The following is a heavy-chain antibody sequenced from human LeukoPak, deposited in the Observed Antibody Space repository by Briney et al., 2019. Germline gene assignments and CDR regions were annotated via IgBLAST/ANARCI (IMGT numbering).Heavy chain of an antibody. CDR3: FGNYYGMDV. CDR1: GGTFISYT. Sequence: GSSVTVSYMASGGTFISYTITWVRQAPRQGLEWMGRIIPILGKPNYLQKFQGRVTITADKSTSTAYMELSSLRSEDTAVYYCFGNYYGMDVWGQGTTVTVSS. D-gene: IGHD1-14*01. V-gene: IGHV1-69*02. J-gene: IGHJ6*02. CDR2: IIPILGKP.